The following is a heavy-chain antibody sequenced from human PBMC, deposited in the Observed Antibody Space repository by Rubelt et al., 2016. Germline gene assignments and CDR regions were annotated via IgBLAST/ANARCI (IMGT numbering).Heavy chain of an antibody. CDR1: GFTFSSYG. V-gene: IGHV3-30*03. J-gene: IGHJ4*02. CDR2: ISYDGSNK. Sequence: QVQLVESGGGVVQPGRSLRLSCAASGFTFSSYGMHWVRQAPGKGLEWVAVISYDGSNKYYADSVKGRFTISRDNSKNTLYLQMNSLRAEDTAVYYCARATRNWSGDYWGQGTLVTVSS. D-gene: IGHD1-1*01. CDR3: ARATRNWSGDY.